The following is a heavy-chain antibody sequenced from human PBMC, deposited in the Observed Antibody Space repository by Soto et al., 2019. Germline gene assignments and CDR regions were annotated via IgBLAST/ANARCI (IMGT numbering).Heavy chain of an antibody. CDR3: ARGGSSSDNGMDV. Sequence: PGGSLRLSCAASGFTFSRYTMNWVRQTPGKGLEWVSYISSGSLSIYYADSVKGRFTVSRDNAKNSLFLQMNSLRDEDTAVYYCARGGSSSDNGMDVWGQWTTVTVS. V-gene: IGHV3-48*02. D-gene: IGHD3-16*01. CDR1: GFTFSRYT. CDR2: ISSGSLSI. J-gene: IGHJ6*02.